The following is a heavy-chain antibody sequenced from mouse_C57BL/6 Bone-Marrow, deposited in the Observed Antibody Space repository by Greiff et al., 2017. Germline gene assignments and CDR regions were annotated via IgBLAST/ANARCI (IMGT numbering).Heavy chain of an antibody. V-gene: IGHV1-69*01. CDR2: IDPSDSYT. CDR3: ARDSNYVWFAY. J-gene: IGHJ3*01. Sequence: VQLQQPGAELVMPGASVKLSCKASGYTFTSYWMHWVKQRPGQGLEWIGEIDPSDSYTNSNQKFKGKSTLTVDKSSSTAYMQLSSLTSEDSAVYYCARDSNYVWFAYWGQGTLVTVSA. CDR1: GYTFTSYW. D-gene: IGHD2-5*01.